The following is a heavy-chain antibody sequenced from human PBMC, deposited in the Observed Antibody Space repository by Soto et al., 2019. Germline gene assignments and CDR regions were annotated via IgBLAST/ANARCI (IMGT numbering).Heavy chain of an antibody. V-gene: IGHV3-21*01. D-gene: IGHD7-27*01. J-gene: IGHJ6*02. CDR2: ISSSSSYI. CDR3: ARWGLDYYYGMDV. CDR1: GFTFSSYS. Sequence: GSLRLSCAASGFTFSSYSMNWVRQAPGKGLEWVSSISSSSSYIYYADSVKGRFTISRDNAKNSLYLQMNSLRAEDTAVYYCARWGLDYYYGMDVWGQGTTVTVSS.